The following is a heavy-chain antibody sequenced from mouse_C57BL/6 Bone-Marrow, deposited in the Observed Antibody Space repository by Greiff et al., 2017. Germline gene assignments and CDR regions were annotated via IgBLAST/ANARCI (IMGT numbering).Heavy chain of an antibody. Sequence: QVQLQQSGAELARPGASVKLSCKASGYTFTSYGISWVKQRTGQGLEWIGEIYPRSGNTYYNEKFKGNATLTADKSSSTAYMELRSLTSDDSAVYFCARRYIFYDYDWFAYWCQGTLVTVTA. J-gene: IGHJ3*01. D-gene: IGHD2-4*01. CDR3: ARRYIFYDYDWFAY. V-gene: IGHV1-81*01. CDR1: GYTFTSYG. CDR2: IYPRSGNT.